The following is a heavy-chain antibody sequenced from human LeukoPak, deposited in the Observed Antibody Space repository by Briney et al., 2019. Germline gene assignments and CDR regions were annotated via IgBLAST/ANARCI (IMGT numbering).Heavy chain of an antibody. V-gene: IGHV3-66*01. CDR2: IYSGGST. D-gene: IGHD6-6*01. Sequence: GGSLRLSCAASGFTVSSNYMSWVRQAPGKGLEWVSVIYSGGSTYYADSVKGRFTISRDNSKNTLYLQMNSLRAEDTAVYYCAKSGQLVGYYYGMDVWGQGTTVTVSS. J-gene: IGHJ6*02. CDR1: GFTVSSNY. CDR3: AKSGQLVGYYYGMDV.